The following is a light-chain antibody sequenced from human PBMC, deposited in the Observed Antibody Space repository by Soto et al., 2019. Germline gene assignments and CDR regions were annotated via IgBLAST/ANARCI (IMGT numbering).Light chain of an antibody. CDR1: SSDVGGYNY. J-gene: IGLJ1*01. CDR2: EVS. Sequence: QSALTQPASVSGSPGQSITISCTGTSSDVGGYNYVSWYQQHPGKAPKLMIYEVSNRPSGVSNRFSGSKSGNTASLTISGLPAEDEADYYCSSYTRSSTLYVFGTGTKVTVL. V-gene: IGLV2-14*01. CDR3: SSYTRSSTLYV.